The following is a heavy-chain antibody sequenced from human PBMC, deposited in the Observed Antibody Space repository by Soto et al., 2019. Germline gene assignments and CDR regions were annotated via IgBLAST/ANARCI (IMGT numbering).Heavy chain of an antibody. Sequence: PGESLKSSCKGSGYSLTIYCIGWVRQMPGKGLEWMGIIYPGDSDTRYSPSFQGQVTISADKSISTAYLQWSSLKASDTAMYYCARRGDGYNYYWYFDLWGRGTLVTVSS. D-gene: IGHD1-1*01. J-gene: IGHJ2*01. CDR1: GYSLTIYC. CDR3: ARRGDGYNYYWYFDL. V-gene: IGHV5-51*01. CDR2: IYPGDSDT.